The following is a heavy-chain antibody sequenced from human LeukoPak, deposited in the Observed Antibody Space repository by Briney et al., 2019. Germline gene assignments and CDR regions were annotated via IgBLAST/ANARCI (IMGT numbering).Heavy chain of an antibody. J-gene: IGHJ6*03. V-gene: IGHV1-69*05. CDR1: GGSFSSHA. CDR2: TIPLFGTT. CDR3: ARGSWDDVGYYYYYYMDV. D-gene: IGHD1-1*01. Sequence: SVKVSCKASGGSFSSHAVGWVRQAPGQGLEWLGGTIPLFGTTRYAQKFQGRVTITTDESTRTAYMDLSSLTSEDTAEYYCARGSWDDVGYYYYYYMDVWGKGSTVNVSS.